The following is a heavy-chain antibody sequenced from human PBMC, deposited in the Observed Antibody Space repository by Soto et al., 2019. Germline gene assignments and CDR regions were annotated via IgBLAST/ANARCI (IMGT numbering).Heavy chain of an antibody. CDR3: AREAGGRGSYLNY. V-gene: IGHV4-34*01. D-gene: IGHD1-26*01. J-gene: IGHJ4*02. CDR2: INHSGST. Sequence: SETLSLTCGVYGGSFSGYYWSWIRQPPGKGLEWIGEINHSGSTNYNPSPKSRVTISVDTSKNQFSLKLSSVTAADTAVYYCAREAGGRGSYLNYWGQGTLVTVSS. CDR1: GGSFSGYY.